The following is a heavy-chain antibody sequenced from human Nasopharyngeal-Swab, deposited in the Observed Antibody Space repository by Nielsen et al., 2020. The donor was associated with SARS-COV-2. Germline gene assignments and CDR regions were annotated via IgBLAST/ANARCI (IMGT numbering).Heavy chain of an antibody. V-gene: IGHV4-38-2*01. Sequence: SQTLSLTCAFSGYSISRGYYWGWIRQPPGKGLEWYGTIYHSCITYYNPSLRIRVTISVDTSKNQLSLNRSSVTAAYTAVYYCARHRGSGRWLPTPLDAFDIWGQGTMVTVSS. J-gene: IGHJ3*02. CDR3: ARHRGSGRWLPTPLDAFDI. D-gene: IGHD5-24*01. CDR2: IYHSCIT. CDR1: GYSISRGYY.